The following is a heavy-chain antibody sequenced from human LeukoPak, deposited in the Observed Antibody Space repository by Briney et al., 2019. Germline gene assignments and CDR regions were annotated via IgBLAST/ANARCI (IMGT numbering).Heavy chain of an antibody. CDR2: IYYSGST. Sequence: SETLSLTCPDSGGSISSYYWSWIRQPPGKGLEWIGYIYYSGSTNYNPSLKSRVTISVDTSKNQFPLKLSSVTAADTAVYYCARDFGYCGGDCYPPGNFDLWGRGTLVTVSS. CDR1: GGSISSYY. D-gene: IGHD2-21*02. J-gene: IGHJ2*01. CDR3: ARDFGYCGGDCYPPGNFDL. V-gene: IGHV4-59*01.